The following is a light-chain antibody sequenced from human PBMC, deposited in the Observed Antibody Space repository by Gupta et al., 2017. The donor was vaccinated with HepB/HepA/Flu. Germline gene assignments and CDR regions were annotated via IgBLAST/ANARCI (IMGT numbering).Light chain of an antibody. CDR3: QQNHYSWT. CDR1: QIVKTT. J-gene: IGKJ1*01. CDR2: VAS. Sequence: EIVMTQSPAPLSVSPGERATLPCRASQIVKTTLTWYQQKPGQPPRLLMYVASRSATNIPARFSGGGCATDFPLTSSRVQAEDFVIYYWQQNHYSWTFGQGTRVEIK. V-gene: IGKV3-15*01.